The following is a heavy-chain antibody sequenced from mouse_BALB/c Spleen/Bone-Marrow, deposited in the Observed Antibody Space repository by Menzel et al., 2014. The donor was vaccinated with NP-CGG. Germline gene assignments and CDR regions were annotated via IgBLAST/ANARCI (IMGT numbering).Heavy chain of an antibody. J-gene: IGHJ2*01. CDR3: ARYDGYFDY. CDR1: GYAFTDYL. CDR2: INPGSGST. D-gene: IGHD2-3*01. Sequence: LQESGAELVRPGTSVKVSCKASGYAFTDYLMEWLKQRPGQGLEWIGVINPGSGSTNYNEKFKDKATLTADKSSSTAYMQLSGLTSDDSAVYFCARYDGYFDYWGQGTILTVSS. V-gene: IGHV1-54*01.